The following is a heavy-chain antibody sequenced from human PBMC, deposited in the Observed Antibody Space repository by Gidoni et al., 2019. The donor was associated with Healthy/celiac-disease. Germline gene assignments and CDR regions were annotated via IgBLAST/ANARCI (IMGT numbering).Heavy chain of an antibody. J-gene: IGHJ5*02. CDR2: ISYDGSNK. CDR3: ARDFFSSSIVDSGWFDP. V-gene: IGHV3-30-3*01. CDR1: GFTFSSYA. Sequence: QVQPVESGGGEVQPGRSLRLSCAASGFTFSSYAMHWVRQAPGKGLEWVAVISYDGSNKYYADSVKGRFTISRDNSKTTLYLQMNSLRAEDTAVYYCARDFFSSSIVDSGWFDPWGQGTLVTVSS. D-gene: IGHD6-6*01.